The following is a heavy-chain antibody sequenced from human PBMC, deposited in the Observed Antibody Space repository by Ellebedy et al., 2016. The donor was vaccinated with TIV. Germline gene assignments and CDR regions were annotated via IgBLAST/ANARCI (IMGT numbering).Heavy chain of an antibody. CDR1: GGPSGMHS. Sequence: AASVKVSCKASGGPSGMHSINWLRQAPGQGLEYMGGIIPIFGTGKYAQKFLGRVAITADESTHTVYMELTSLTSEDTAVYYCAKGHDYGDYIAFDIWGQGTMVTVSS. V-gene: IGHV1-69*13. D-gene: IGHD4-17*01. CDR2: IIPIFGTG. J-gene: IGHJ3*02. CDR3: AKGHDYGDYIAFDI.